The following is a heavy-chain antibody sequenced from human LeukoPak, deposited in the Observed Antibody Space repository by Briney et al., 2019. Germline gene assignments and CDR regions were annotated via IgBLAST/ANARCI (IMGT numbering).Heavy chain of an antibody. CDR1: GGSFSGYY. CDR2: INHSGST. V-gene: IGHV4-34*01. CDR3: ARVHCDFWSGYTNWFDP. D-gene: IGHD3-3*01. Sequence: PSETLSLTCAVYGGSFSGYYWSWIRQPPGKGLEWIGEINHSGSTNYNPSLKSRVTISVDTSKNQFSLKLSSVTAADTAVYYCARVHCDFWSGYTNWFDPWGQGTLVTVSS. J-gene: IGHJ5*02.